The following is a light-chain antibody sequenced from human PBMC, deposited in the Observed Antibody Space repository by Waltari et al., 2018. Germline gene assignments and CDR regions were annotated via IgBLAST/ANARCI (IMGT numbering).Light chain of an antibody. V-gene: IGLV2-23*03. Sequence: QSALTQPASVSGSPGQSITISCTGTSSDVGSSNLVSWYQQHPGKAPKLMIYEGSKRPSGVSNRFSGSKSGNTASLTISGLQAEDEADYYCCSYAGSSTFPRVFGGGTKLTVL. CDR2: EGS. CDR3: CSYAGSSTFPRV. J-gene: IGLJ3*02. CDR1: SSDVGSSNL.